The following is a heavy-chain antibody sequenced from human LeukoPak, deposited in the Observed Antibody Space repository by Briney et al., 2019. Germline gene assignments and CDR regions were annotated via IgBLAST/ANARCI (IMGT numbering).Heavy chain of an antibody. CDR1: GFPFSSYW. V-gene: IGHV3-74*01. J-gene: IGHJ4*02. D-gene: IGHD1-26*01. CDR3: ARSLGGAHDY. CDR2: INIDGSNT. Sequence: PGGSLRLSCAASGFPFSSYWMHWVRQAPGKGLVWVSRINIDGSNTNYADSVKGRFTISRDNAKNTLYLQMDSLRAEDTAVYYCARSLGGAHDYWGQGTLVTVSS.